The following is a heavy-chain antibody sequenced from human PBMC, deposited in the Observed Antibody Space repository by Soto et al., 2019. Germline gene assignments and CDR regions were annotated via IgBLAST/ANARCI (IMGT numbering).Heavy chain of an antibody. CDR2: IKQDGSEK. V-gene: IGHV3-7*01. CDR3: ARDLTAYYYGMDV. D-gene: IGHD5-18*01. Sequence: PGGSLRLSCAASGFTFSSYWMSWVRQAPGKGLEWVANIKQDGSEKYYVDSVKGRFTISRDNAKNSLYLQMNSLRAEDTAVFYCARDLTAYYYGMDVWGQGTTVTVSS. CDR1: GFTFSSYW. J-gene: IGHJ6*02.